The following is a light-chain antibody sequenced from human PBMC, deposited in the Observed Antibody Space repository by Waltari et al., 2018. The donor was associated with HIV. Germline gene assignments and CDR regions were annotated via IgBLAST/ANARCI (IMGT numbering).Light chain of an antibody. Sequence: IVLTQSPGTLSLSPGERATLSCRASQSVGSNYLAWYQQRPGQTPRLLIYDASSRATGIPDRFSGSGSGTDFTLTITRLEPEDFAVYYCQQYGSSPLFTFGPGTKVDIK. V-gene: IGKV3-20*01. CDR3: QQYGSSPLFT. CDR1: QSVGSNY. CDR2: DAS. J-gene: IGKJ3*01.